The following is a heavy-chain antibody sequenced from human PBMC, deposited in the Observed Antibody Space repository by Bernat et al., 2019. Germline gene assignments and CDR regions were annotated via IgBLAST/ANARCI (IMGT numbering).Heavy chain of an antibody. CDR3: TTGVRVVAATRDAFDI. CDR1: GFTFSNAW. V-gene: IGHV3-15*01. J-gene: IGHJ3*02. Sequence: EVQLVESGGGLVQPGRSLRLSCAASGFTFSNAWMSWVRQAPGKGLEWVGRIKSKTDGGTKAYAAPVKGRFTIARDDSKNTLYLQMNSLKTEDTAVYYCTTGVRVVAATRDAFDIWGQGTMVTVSS. D-gene: IGHD2-15*01. CDR2: IKSKTDGGTK.